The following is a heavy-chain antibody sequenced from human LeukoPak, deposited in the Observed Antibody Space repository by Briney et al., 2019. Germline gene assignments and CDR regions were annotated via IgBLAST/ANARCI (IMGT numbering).Heavy chain of an antibody. D-gene: IGHD4-17*01. CDR3: ARDQTVTTDYYYYYGMDV. CDR2: INPSGGST. J-gene: IGHJ6*02. Sequence: ASVKVSCKASGYTFTSYYMHWVRQAPGQGLELMGIINPSGGSTSYAQKFQGRVTMTRDMSTSTVYMELSSLRSEDTAVYYCARDQTVTTDYYYYYGMDVWGQGTTVTVSS. CDR1: GYTFTSYY. V-gene: IGHV1-46*01.